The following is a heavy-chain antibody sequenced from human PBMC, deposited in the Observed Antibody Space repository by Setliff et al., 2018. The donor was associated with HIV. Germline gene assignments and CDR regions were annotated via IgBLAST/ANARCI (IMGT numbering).Heavy chain of an antibody. D-gene: IGHD1-26*01. V-gene: IGHV4-61*02. Sequence: SETLSLTCTVSGGSISSASYYWSWIRQPAGKGLEWIGRIYSDGGTNYNPSLKSRVTISLDTSKNQFSLRLTSLTAADTAIYYCARSTVGAGASFPWGRGILVTVSS. CDR1: GGSISSASYY. CDR2: IYSDGGT. CDR3: ARSTVGAGASFP. J-gene: IGHJ5*02.